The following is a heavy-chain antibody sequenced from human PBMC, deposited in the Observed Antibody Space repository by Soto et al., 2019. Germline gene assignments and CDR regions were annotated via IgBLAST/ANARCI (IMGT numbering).Heavy chain of an antibody. CDR3: AHRPGGWYLLDY. V-gene: IGHV2-5*01. J-gene: IGHJ4*02. D-gene: IGHD6-19*01. Sequence: QITLKWSGPTLVRPTQPLTLTCTFSVLSLSTSGLGVGWIRQPPGKDLEWLALIYWNDDKPYSPSLKARLTITQDTSKNQVDLTVTNMDPVGTATCYCAHRPGGWYLLDYWGEGTLVAVS. CDR2: IYWNDDK. CDR1: VLSLSTSGLG.